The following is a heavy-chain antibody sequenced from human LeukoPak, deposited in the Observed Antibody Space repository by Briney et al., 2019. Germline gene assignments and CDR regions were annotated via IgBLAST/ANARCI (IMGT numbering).Heavy chain of an antibody. Sequence: GASVKVSCKASGYTFTSYYMYWVRQAPGQGLEWMGIINPNRGSTSYAQKFQGRVTMTRDMSTSTVYMELSSLRSEDTAVYYCARDKLLFVKDAAMINYYYYYMDVWGKGTTVTVSS. CDR2: INPNRGST. CDR1: GYTFTSYY. V-gene: IGHV1-46*01. D-gene: IGHD5-18*01. J-gene: IGHJ6*03. CDR3: ARDKLLFVKDAAMINYYYYYMDV.